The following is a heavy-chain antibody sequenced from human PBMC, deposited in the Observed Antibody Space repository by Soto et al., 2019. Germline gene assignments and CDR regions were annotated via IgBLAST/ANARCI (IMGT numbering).Heavy chain of an antibody. J-gene: IGHJ4*02. CDR1: GGPIRSSSHY. D-gene: IGHD1-1*01. CDR3: AREGGYVDY. V-gene: IGHV4-39*02. CDR2: IDESGDS. Sequence: SETLSLTCTDSGGPIRSSSHYWGWIRQSPGTGLEWIGSIDESGDSYYNPSLKSRVTIFVDTSKNQFSLKLISVTGADSAIYYCAREGGYVDYWGQGTLVTVSS.